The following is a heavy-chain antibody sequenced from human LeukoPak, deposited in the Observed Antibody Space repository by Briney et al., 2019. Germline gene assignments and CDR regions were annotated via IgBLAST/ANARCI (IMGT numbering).Heavy chain of an antibody. D-gene: IGHD6-13*01. J-gene: IGHJ4*02. Sequence: QTGGSLRLSCAASGFNFDDYAMHWVRQAPGKGLEWVSGISWNSGSIGYADSVNGRFTISRDNARNSLYLQMHSLRPEDTAFYYCTQDTSSRRQERWYASFANWGQGTLVTV. CDR2: ISWNSGSI. CDR3: TQDTSSRRQERWYASFAN. V-gene: IGHV3-9*01. CDR1: GFNFDDYA.